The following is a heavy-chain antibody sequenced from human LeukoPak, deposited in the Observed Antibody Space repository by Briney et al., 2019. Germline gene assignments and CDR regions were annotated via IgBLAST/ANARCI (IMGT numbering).Heavy chain of an antibody. J-gene: IGHJ4*02. CDR3: ARDGVEYSGYEERPALDY. Sequence: ASVKVSCKASGYTFTSYAMNWVRQAPGQGLEWMGIINPSGGSTSYAQKFQDRVTMTRDTSTSTVYMELSSLRSEDTAVYYCARDGVEYSGYEERPALDYWGQGTLVTVSS. CDR2: INPSGGST. D-gene: IGHD5-12*01. V-gene: IGHV1-46*01. CDR1: GYTFTSYA.